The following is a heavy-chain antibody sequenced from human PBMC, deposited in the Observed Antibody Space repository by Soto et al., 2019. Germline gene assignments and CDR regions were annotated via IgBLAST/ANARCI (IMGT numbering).Heavy chain of an antibody. D-gene: IGHD2-15*01. CDR2: ISSSGGST. Sequence: GGSLRLSCAASGFIFSSYAMNWVRQAPGKGLEWVSSISSSGGSTFYADSVKGRFTISRDNSKNTLYLQMNSLRADDTAVYYCASSSYCSGGSCYYLVYWGQGTLVTVSS. CDR3: ASSSYCSGGSCYYLVY. J-gene: IGHJ4*02. CDR1: GFIFSSYA. V-gene: IGHV3-23*01.